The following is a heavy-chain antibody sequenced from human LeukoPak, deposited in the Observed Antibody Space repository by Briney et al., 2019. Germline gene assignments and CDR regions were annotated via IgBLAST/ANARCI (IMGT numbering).Heavy chain of an antibody. J-gene: IGHJ4*02. D-gene: IGHD3-10*01. CDR1: GDSIRSTSFY. V-gene: IGHV4-39*07. CDR3: ARDGADVYGRAFDY. Sequence: SETLSLTCTVSGDSIRSTSFYWGWIRQPPGKGLEWIGNIYYSGTTYYNPSLKSRVTMSVDTSRNQFSLKLNSVNAADTAVYFCARDGADVYGRAFDYWGQGTLVSVSS. CDR2: IYYSGTT.